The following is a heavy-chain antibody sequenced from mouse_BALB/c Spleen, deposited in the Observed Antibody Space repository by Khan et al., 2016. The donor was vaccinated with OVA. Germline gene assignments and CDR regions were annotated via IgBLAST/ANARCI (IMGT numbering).Heavy chain of an antibody. Sequence: EVELVESGGGLVQPGGSRKLSCAASGFTFSNFGMHWVRQAPEKGLEWVAYISSGSNTIYYADSVKGRFTISRDNPENTLFLQMPSLRSEDTVIYYCTRRHNTYAWLAYWGQGTLVTVSA. CDR2: ISSGSNTI. CDR1: GFTFSNFG. CDR3: TRRHNTYAWLAY. D-gene: IGHD1-1*01. J-gene: IGHJ3*01. V-gene: IGHV5-17*02.